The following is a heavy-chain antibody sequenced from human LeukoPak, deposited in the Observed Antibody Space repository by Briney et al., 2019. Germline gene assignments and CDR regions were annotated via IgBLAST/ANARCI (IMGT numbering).Heavy chain of an antibody. V-gene: IGHV1-18*01. CDR2: ISGYNGYT. D-gene: IGHD6-19*01. J-gene: IGHJ5*02. CDR1: GYTFTSYG. CDR3: ARAMSSAREFDP. Sequence: ASVKVSCKASGYTFTSYGISWVRQASGQGLEWMGWISGYNGYTKYAQKLQGRVTMTTDTSTSTAYMELRSLRSDDTAVYYCARAMSSAREFDPWGQGTLVTVSS.